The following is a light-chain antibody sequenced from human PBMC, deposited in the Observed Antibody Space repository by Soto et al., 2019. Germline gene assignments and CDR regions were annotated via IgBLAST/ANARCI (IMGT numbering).Light chain of an antibody. J-gene: IGKJ1*01. CDR1: QSVLYSSNNKNY. CDR2: WAS. V-gene: IGKV4-1*01. Sequence: DIVMTQSPDSLTVSLGERATINCKSSQSVLYSSNNKNYLAWYQQKPRQPPKLLISWASTRESGVPDRFSGSGSGTDFILTISSLQAEDVAVYYCQQYYSTPRTFGQGTKVEVK. CDR3: QQYYSTPRT.